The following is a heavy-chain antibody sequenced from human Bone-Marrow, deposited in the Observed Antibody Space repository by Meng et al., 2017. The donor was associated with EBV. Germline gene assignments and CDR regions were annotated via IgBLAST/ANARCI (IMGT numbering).Heavy chain of an antibody. CDR1: GDPTGSFYS. Sequence: RERGPGRRTPPEPLSLTCSVSGDPTGSFYSWGWIRQPPGRGLEWIGSVHYTGSTYYSPSLKSRVTVSVDTSKNQFSLRLTSVTAADTAVYYCARPFPSWQSPRLDPFGAWGQGTLVTVSS. CDR2: VHYTGST. V-gene: IGHV4-39*01. D-gene: IGHD6-19*01. J-gene: IGHJ5*02. CDR3: ARPFPSWQSPRLDPFGA.